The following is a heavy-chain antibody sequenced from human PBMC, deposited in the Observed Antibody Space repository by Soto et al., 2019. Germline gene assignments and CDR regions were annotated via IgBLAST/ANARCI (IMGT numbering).Heavy chain of an antibody. J-gene: IGHJ3*02. CDR2: INHSGST. CDR1: GGSFSGYY. D-gene: IGHD2-15*01. Sequence: QVQLQQWGAGLLKPSETLSLTCAVYGGSFSGYYWSWIRQPPGKGLEWIGEINHSGSTNYNPSLKSRVTISVDTSKNQFSLKLSSVTAADTAVYYCARGLGGDRYCSGGSCLPRVDAFDIWGQGTMVTVSS. CDR3: ARGLGGDRYCSGGSCLPRVDAFDI. V-gene: IGHV4-34*01.